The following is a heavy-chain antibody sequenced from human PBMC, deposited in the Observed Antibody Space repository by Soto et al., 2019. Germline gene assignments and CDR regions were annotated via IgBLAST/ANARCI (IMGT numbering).Heavy chain of an antibody. Sequence: QLQLQESGSGLVKPSQTLSLTCAVSGGSISSGGYSWSWIRQPPGKGLEWIGYIYHSGSTYYNPSLKSRVTISVDRSKNQFSLKLSSVTAADTAVYYCARSYYYDAGYYYYGMDVWGQGTTVTVSS. CDR2: IYHSGST. J-gene: IGHJ6*02. V-gene: IGHV4-30-2*01. CDR3: ARSYYYDAGYYYYGMDV. D-gene: IGHD3-10*01. CDR1: GGSISSGGYS.